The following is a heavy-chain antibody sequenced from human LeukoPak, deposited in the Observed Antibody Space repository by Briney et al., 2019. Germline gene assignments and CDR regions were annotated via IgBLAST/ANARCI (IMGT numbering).Heavy chain of an antibody. CDR2: INPNSGGT. J-gene: IGHJ4*02. V-gene: IGHV1-2*02. CDR1: GYTFTGYY. D-gene: IGHD2-2*02. Sequence: ASVKVSCKASGYTFTGYYMHWVRQAPGQGLEWMGWINPNSGGTNYAQKFQGRVTMTRDTSISTAYMELSRLRSDDTAVYYCARGKVPAAIPGAYWGQGTLVTVSS. CDR3: ARGKVPAAIPGAY.